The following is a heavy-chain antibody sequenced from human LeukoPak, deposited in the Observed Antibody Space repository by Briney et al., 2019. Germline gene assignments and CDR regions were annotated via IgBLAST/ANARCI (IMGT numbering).Heavy chain of an antibody. V-gene: IGHV3-30-3*01. CDR1: GFTFSSYA. Sequence: GGSLRLSRAASGFTFSSYAMHWVRQAPGKGLEWVAVISYDGSNKYYADSVKGRFTISRDNSKNTLYLQMNSLRAEDTAVYYCARDYYDSSVGAFDIWGQGTMVTVSS. CDR2: ISYDGSNK. D-gene: IGHD3-22*01. J-gene: IGHJ3*02. CDR3: ARDYYDSSVGAFDI.